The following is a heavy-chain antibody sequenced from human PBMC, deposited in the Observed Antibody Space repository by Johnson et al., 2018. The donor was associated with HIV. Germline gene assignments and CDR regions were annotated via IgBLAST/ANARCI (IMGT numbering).Heavy chain of an antibody. Sequence: QVQLVESGGGLVQPGGSLRLSCAASGFTFSSYGMHWVRQAPGKGLEWVAFIRYDGSNKYYADSVKGRFTISRDNSKNTLYLQMNSLRAEDTALYYCTSDRRGSSGAFDIWGQGTMVTVSS. CDR3: TSDRRGSSGAFDI. CDR2: IRYDGSNK. CDR1: GFTFSSYG. D-gene: IGHD1-26*01. V-gene: IGHV3-30*02. J-gene: IGHJ3*02.